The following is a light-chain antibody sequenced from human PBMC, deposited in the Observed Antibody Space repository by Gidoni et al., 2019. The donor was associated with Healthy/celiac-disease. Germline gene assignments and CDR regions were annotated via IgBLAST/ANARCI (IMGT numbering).Light chain of an antibody. CDR1: SSDVGGYNY. J-gene: IGLJ1*01. CDR2: EVS. CDR3: SSYAGSNSYV. V-gene: IGLV2-8*01. Sequence: QSALTQPPSASGSPGPSVTISCTGTSSDVGGYNYVSWYQQPPGKAPKLMIYEVSKRPSGVPERLSGSKSGNTASLTVSGLQAEDEADYYCSSYAGSNSYVFGTGTKVTVL.